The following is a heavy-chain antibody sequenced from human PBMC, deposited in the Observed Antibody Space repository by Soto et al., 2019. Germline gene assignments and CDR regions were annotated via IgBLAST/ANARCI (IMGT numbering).Heavy chain of an antibody. CDR3: ARDRGGDVGQFLFPDGFDL. CDR1: GFSFSSYE. D-gene: IGHD2-21*02. Sequence: GGSLRLSCAASGFSFSSYEMNWVRQARGKGLEWISYIGGSGGTKYSADSVKGRFIISRDNAQNSLYLQMNSLRVEDTAVYYCARDRGGDVGQFLFPDGFDLWGQGTMVTVSS. J-gene: IGHJ3*01. CDR2: IGGSGGTK. V-gene: IGHV3-48*03.